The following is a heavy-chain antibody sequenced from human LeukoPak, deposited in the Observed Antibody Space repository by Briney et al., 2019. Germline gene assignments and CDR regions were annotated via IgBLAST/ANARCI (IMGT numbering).Heavy chain of an antibody. CDR1: GLSFSIHG. D-gene: IGHD6-19*01. CDR2: IQYDGSRK. V-gene: IGHV3-30*02. CDR3: AKARIAVAATRFDY. Sequence: PGGSLRLSCAASGLSFSIHGMHWVRQAPGKGLEWVAFIQYDGSRKFYGDSVKGRFTISRDNSKNTLYLQMNSLRAEDTAVYYCAKARIAVAATRFDYWGQGTLVTVSS. J-gene: IGHJ4*02.